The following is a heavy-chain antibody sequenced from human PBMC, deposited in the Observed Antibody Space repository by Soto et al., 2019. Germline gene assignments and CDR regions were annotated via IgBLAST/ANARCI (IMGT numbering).Heavy chain of an antibody. V-gene: IGHV3-74*01. CDR2: IDPYDTGI. Sequence: EVQLVESGGGLVQPGGSLRLSCRDSGFTFSGDWMHWVRQAPGKGLDWVSRIDPYDTGISYADSVKGRFTISRDNATSTLYMQMNSLRPEDTAVYYCTSETFGARDYWGQGTLVTVSS. J-gene: IGHJ4*02. CDR1: GFTFSGDW. CDR3: TSETFGARDY. D-gene: IGHD3-10*01.